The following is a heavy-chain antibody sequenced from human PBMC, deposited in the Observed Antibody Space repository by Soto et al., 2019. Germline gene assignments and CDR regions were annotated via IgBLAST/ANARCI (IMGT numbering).Heavy chain of an antibody. Sequence: ASVKVTCKVSGYTLNELSMHWVRQAPGKGLEWMGGFDPEDVETVYAQKFQGRVTMTEDTSTDTANMELSSMRSEDTAVYYCATGGPAGDFDYWGQGTLVTVSS. CDR3: ATGGPAGDFDY. D-gene: IGHD3-10*01. J-gene: IGHJ4*02. V-gene: IGHV1-24*01. CDR1: GYTLNELS. CDR2: FDPEDVET.